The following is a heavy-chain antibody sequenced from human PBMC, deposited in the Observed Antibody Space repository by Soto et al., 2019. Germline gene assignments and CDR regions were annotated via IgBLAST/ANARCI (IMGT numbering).Heavy chain of an antibody. V-gene: IGHV4-4*07. CDR3: VRDGSKTLRDWFDP. CDR2: VYATGTT. Sequence: QVQLQESGPGVLKPSETLSLSCSVSGRSISKFYWSWIRKTAGKGLEWMGRVYATGTTDYNPSLRSRVTMSVDISKKTFSLRLTSVTAADTGVYYCVRDGSKTLRDWFDPWGQGKLVTVSS. CDR1: GRSISKFY. J-gene: IGHJ5*02.